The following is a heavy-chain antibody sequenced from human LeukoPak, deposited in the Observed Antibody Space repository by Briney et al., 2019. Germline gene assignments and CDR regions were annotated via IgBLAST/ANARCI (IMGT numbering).Heavy chain of an antibody. J-gene: IGHJ2*01. CDR1: GFTFSSYD. CDR3: ARDRTGCSSTSCYDWYFDL. CDR2: IGTAGDT. V-gene: IGHV3-13*01. Sequence: GGSLRLSCAASGFTFSSYDMHWVRQATGKGLEWVSAIGTAGDTYYPGSVKGRLTISRENAKNSLYLQMNSLRAGDTAVYYCARDRTGCSSTSCYDWYFDLWGRGTLVTVSS. D-gene: IGHD2-2*01.